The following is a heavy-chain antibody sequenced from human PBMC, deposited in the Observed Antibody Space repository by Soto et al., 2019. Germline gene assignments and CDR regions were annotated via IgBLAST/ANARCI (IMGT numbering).Heavy chain of an antibody. Sequence: PGGSLRLSCAASGFTFSSYSMNWVRQAPGKGLEWVSSISSSSSYIYYADSVKGRFTISRDNAKNSLYLQMNSLRAEDTAVYYCARDNRDPLRYYYYYGMEVWGQGTTVTVSS. CDR2: ISSSSSYI. V-gene: IGHV3-21*01. J-gene: IGHJ6*02. D-gene: IGHD4-17*01. CDR3: ARDNRDPLRYYYYYGMEV. CDR1: GFTFSSYS.